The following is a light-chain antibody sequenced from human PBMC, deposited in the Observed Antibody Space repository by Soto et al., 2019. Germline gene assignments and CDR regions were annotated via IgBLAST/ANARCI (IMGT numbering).Light chain of an antibody. CDR1: QSIGTW. Sequence: DIPMTQSPSTLSASVGDRVTITCRASQSIGTWLAWYQQKPGKAPKLLIYKTSSLESGVPSRFSGSGLGTEFTLTISSLQPDDFTTYYCQQYNSYPYTFGQGTNLEIK. CDR2: KTS. CDR3: QQYNSYPYT. J-gene: IGKJ2*01. V-gene: IGKV1-5*03.